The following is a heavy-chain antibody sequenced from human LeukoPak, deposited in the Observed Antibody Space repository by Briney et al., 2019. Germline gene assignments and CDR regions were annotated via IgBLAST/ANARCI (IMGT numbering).Heavy chain of an antibody. Sequence: GGSLRLSCAASGFTVSSNYMSWVRQAPGKGLEWVSIIYSGGSTFYADSVKGRFTISRDNSKNTLYLQMNSLRAEDTAVYYCARDRAGHFDYWGQGTLVTVSS. V-gene: IGHV3-53*01. D-gene: IGHD6-25*01. CDR3: ARDRAGHFDY. CDR2: IYSGGST. J-gene: IGHJ4*02. CDR1: GFTVSSNY.